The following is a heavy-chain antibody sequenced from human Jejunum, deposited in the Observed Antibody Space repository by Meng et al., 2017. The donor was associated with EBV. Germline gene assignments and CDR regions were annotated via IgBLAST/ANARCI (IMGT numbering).Heavy chain of an antibody. CDR3: VRDSSFNVH. V-gene: IGHV3-21*02. J-gene: IGHJ4*02. D-gene: IGHD3-16*02. CDR1: GFTFSSYS. CDR2: ISSGSSFI. Sequence: VQRVGSGGGLVKPGGSLRLSCAASGFTFSSYSMNWVRQAPGKGLEWVSYISSGSSFIYYADSVKGRFTISRDDAKNSLSLQMNNLGADDTAVYYCVRDSSFNVHWGQGTLVTVSS.